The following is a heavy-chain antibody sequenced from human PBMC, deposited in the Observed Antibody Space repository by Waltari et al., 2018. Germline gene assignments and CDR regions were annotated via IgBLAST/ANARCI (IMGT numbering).Heavy chain of an antibody. Sequence: QITLKESGPTLVKPKQTLTLTCSFSGFSLSTGGLGVGWSRQPPGKALEWLALIYWNDEKRYNASLKSRLTVTKDTSKNQVVLTMINIDPVDTATYYCALHEADDFGFGLTGSAWGQGTLVTVSS. D-gene: IGHD3-3*01. J-gene: IGHJ5*02. CDR3: ALHEADDFGFGLTGSA. CDR1: GFSLSTGGLG. V-gene: IGHV2-5*01. CDR2: IYWNDEK.